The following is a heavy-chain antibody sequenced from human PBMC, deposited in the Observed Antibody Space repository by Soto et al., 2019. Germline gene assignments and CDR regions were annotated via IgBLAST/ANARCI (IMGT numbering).Heavy chain of an antibody. Sequence: GGSLILSWAASGFTFSSDSMNWVRQAPGKGLEWVSSISSSSSYIYYADSVKGRFTISRDNAKNSLYLQMNSLRAEDTAVYYCARDLYYYGSGSYYKPSPFDYWGQGTLVTVSS. J-gene: IGHJ4*02. D-gene: IGHD3-10*01. CDR2: ISSSSSYI. V-gene: IGHV3-21*01. CDR3: ARDLYYYGSGSYYKPSPFDY. CDR1: GFTFSSDS.